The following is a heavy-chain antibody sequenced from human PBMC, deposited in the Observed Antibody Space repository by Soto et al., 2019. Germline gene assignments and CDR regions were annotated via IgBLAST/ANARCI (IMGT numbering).Heavy chain of an antibody. CDR3: ARVRHYDILTGAEWWFDP. J-gene: IGHJ5*02. V-gene: IGHV4-59*02. D-gene: IGHD3-9*01. Sequence: SETLSLSCSFSGDSVTSHHLTWIRQSPEKGLEWIGYMHYTGFSHYNPSLKSRVTISVDTSKNQFTLKLSSVTAADTAVYYCARVRHYDILTGAEWWFDPWGQGTLVTVSS. CDR2: MHYTGFS. CDR1: GDSVTSHH.